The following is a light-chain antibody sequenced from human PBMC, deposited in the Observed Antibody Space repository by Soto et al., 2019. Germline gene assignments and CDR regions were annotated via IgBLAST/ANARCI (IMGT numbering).Light chain of an antibody. CDR2: EVN. V-gene: IGLV2-8*01. J-gene: IGLJ1*01. Sequence: QSALTQPPSASGSPGQSVAISCTGTSSDVGGYNYVSWYQQHPGNAPKLMIYEVNKRPSGVPDRFSGSKSGNTASLTVSGLQAEDEADYYCSSYAGSSNVLGTGTKVTVL. CDR3: SSYAGSSNV. CDR1: SSDVGGYNY.